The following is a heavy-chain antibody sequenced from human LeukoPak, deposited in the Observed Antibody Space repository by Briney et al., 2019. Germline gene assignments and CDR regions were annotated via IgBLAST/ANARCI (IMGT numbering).Heavy chain of an antibody. Sequence: GASVKVSCKASGYTFTSYGISWVRQAPGQGLEWMGWISAYNGNTNYAQKLQGRVTMTTDTSTSTAYMELRSLRSDDTAVYYCARGLIAADAYWYFDLWGRGTLVTVSS. D-gene: IGHD6-13*01. CDR2: ISAYNGNT. CDR3: ARGLIAADAYWYFDL. J-gene: IGHJ2*01. V-gene: IGHV1-18*01. CDR1: GYTFTSYG.